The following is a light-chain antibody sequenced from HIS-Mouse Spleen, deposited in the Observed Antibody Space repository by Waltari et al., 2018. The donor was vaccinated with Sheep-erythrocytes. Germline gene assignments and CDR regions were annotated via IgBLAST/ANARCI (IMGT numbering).Light chain of an antibody. V-gene: IGLV3-1*01. CDR2: QDS. CDR3: QAWDSSTYV. Sequence: SYELTQPPSVSVSPGQTASITCSGEKLGDKYACWYQQQPGQSPVLVIYQDSKRPSGIPERFSGSNSGNTATLTISGTQAMDEADYYCQAWDSSTYVFGTGTKVTVL. J-gene: IGLJ1*01. CDR1: KLGDKY.